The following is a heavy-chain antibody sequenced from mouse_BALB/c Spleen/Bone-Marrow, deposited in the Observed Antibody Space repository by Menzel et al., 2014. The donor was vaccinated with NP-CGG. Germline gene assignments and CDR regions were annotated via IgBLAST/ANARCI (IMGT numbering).Heavy chain of an antibody. V-gene: IGHV4-1*02. J-gene: IGHJ3*01. CDR2: INPGSSTI. Sequence: EVKVEESGGGLVQPGGSLKLSCAASGFDFSRYWMSWVRQAPGKGLEWIGEINPGSSTINYTPSLKDKFIISRDNAKNTLYLQMSKVRSEDTALYYCARLYDYGWHVYWGQGTQVTVSA. D-gene: IGHD2-4*01. CDR3: ARLYDYGWHVY. CDR1: GFDFSRYW.